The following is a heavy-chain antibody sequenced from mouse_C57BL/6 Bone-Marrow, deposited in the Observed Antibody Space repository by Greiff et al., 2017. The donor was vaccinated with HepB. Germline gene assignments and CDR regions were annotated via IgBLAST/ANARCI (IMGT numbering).Heavy chain of an antibody. CDR3: ASWGYAMDY. CDR1: GYTFTSYW. D-gene: IGHD4-1*01. Sequence: QLQQPGAELVMPGASVKLSCKASGYTFTSYWMHWVKQRPGQGLEWIGEIDPSDSYTNYNQKFKGKSTLTVDKSSSTAYMQLSSLTSEDSAVYYCASWGYAMDYWGQGTSVTVSS. J-gene: IGHJ4*01. V-gene: IGHV1-69*01. CDR2: IDPSDSYT.